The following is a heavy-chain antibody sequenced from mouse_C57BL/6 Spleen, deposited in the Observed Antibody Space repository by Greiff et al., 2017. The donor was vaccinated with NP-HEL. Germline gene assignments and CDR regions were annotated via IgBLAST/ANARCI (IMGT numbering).Heavy chain of an antibody. D-gene: IGHD1-1*01. Sequence: EVQLQQSGPELVKPGASVKISCKASGYTFTDYYMNWVKQSHGKSLEWIGDINPNNGGTSYNQKFKGKATLTVDKSSSTAYMELRSLTSEDSAVYYCARLGYYGSSSYAMDYWGQGTSVTVSS. V-gene: IGHV1-26*01. CDR2: INPNNGGT. CDR3: ARLGYYGSSSYAMDY. CDR1: GYTFTDYY. J-gene: IGHJ4*01.